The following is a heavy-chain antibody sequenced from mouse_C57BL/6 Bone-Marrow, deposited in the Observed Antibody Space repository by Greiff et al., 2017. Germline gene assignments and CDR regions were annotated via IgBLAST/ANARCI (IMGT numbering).Heavy chain of an antibody. V-gene: IGHV1-72*01. J-gene: IGHJ1*03. D-gene: IGHD6-1*01. CDR1: GYTFTSYW. CDR2: IDPNSGGT. Sequence: QVQLQQPGAELVKPGASVKLSCKASGYTFTSYWMHWVKQRPGRGLEWIGRIDPNSGGTKYNEKFKSKATLTVDKPSSTADMQLSSLTSEESAVYYCARSEPRYFDFWGTGTTVTVSS. CDR3: ARSEPRYFDF.